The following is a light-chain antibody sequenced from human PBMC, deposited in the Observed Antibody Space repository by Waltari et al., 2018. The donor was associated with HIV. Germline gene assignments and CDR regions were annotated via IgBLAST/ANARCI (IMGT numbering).Light chain of an antibody. CDR1: QSVSTF. J-gene: IGKJ4*01. CDR2: DAS. Sequence: EIVLTQSPATPSLSPGERATLSSRASQSVSTFLAWYQQKPGQAPRLLIYDASIRATGIPARFSGSGSGTDFTLTISSLEPEDFAVYYCQQRDNWPPAPTFGGGTKVEI. V-gene: IGKV3-11*01. CDR3: QQRDNWPPAPT.